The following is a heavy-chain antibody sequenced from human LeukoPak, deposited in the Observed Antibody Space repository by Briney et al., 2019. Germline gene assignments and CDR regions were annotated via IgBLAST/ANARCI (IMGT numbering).Heavy chain of an antibody. V-gene: IGHV3-11*04. CDR3: VELGITMIGGV. Sequence: GGSLRLSCAASGFTFSDYYMSWIRRDPGKGLEWVSYISSSGSTIYYADSVKGRFTISRDNAKNSLYLQMNSLRAEDTAVYYCVELGITMIGGVWGKGTTVTISS. CDR1: GFTFSDYY. CDR2: ISSSGSTI. J-gene: IGHJ6*04. D-gene: IGHD3-10*02.